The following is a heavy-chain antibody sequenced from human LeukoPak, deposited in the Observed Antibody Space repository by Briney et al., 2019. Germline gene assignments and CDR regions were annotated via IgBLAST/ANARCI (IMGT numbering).Heavy chain of an antibody. CDR2: INHSGGGT. Sequence: AAVKVSCKASGYTFTTYYMHWVRQAPGQGLEWMGIINHSGGGTSYAQKFQGRVTMTRDTSTSTVYMELSSLRSDDTAVYYCARPPGYYYGLDVWGQGTTVTVP. J-gene: IGHJ6*02. CDR3: ARPPGYYYGLDV. V-gene: IGHV1-46*01. CDR1: GYTFTTYY.